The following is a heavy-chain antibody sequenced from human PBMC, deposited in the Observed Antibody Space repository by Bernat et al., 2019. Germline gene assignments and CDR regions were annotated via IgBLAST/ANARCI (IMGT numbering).Heavy chain of an antibody. CDR1: GFTFSSYA. V-gene: IGHV3-23*01. CDR3: AKDLRWDDYYGSGSYGGGNY. CDR2: ISGSGGST. Sequence: EVQLLESGGGLVQPGGSLRLSCAASGFTFSSYAMSWVRQAQGKGLEWVSAISGSGGSTYYADSVKGRFTISRDNSKNTLYLQMNSLRAEDTAVYYCAKDLRWDDYYGSGSYGGGNYWGQGTLVTVSS. D-gene: IGHD3-10*01. J-gene: IGHJ4*02.